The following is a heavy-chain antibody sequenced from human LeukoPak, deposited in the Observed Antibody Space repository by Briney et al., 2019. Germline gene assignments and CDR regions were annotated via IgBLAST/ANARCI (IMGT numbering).Heavy chain of an antibody. J-gene: IGHJ4*02. CDR3: ARSVDH. CDR2: ISPDGSAA. V-gene: IGHV3-7*01. CDR1: GFTFSNYW. Sequence: GGSLRLSCEASGFTFSNYWMSWVRQAPGKGLEWVANISPDGSAAFYVDSVKGRVTISRDNAKNSLYLQMFSLRAEDTAVYYCARSVDHWGQGTLVTVSS.